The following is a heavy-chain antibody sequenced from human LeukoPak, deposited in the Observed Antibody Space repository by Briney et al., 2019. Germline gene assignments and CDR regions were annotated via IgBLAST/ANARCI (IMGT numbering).Heavy chain of an antibody. J-gene: IGHJ2*01. CDR1: GDSISSSSYF. CDR2: SYHTGNT. CDR3: ARMRSYWYFDL. Sequence: SETLSLTCSVSGDSISSSSYFWGWIRQSPGQGLEWIGTSYHTGNTYYNPSLKSRVTISLDTSSNQFSLRLISVIVADTAVYYWARMRSYWYFDLWGRGTLVAVSS. V-gene: IGHV4-39*01.